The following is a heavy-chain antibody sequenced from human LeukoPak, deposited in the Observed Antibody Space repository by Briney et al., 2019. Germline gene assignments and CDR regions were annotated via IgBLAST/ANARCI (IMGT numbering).Heavy chain of an antibody. V-gene: IGHV4-34*01. CDR1: GGSFSGYY. J-gene: IGHJ4*02. CDR3: ARSRGWLQSHPLGY. CDR2: IHHSGST. Sequence: SETLSLTCAVYGGSFSGYYWSWIRQPPGKGLECVGEIHHSGSTNYNPSLKSRVTLSVDTSKNQFSLKLSSVTAADTAVYYCARSRGWLQSHPLGYWGQGTLVTVSS. D-gene: IGHD5-24*01.